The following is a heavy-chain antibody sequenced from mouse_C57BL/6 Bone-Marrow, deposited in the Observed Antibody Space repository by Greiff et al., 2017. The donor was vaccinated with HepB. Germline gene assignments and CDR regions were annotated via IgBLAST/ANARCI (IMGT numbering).Heavy chain of an antibody. CDR3: ARNAILEGYFDY. D-gene: IGHD6-1*01. CDR2: IYPRDGST. CDR1: GYTFTDHT. J-gene: IGHJ2*01. Sequence: VKLMESDAELVKPGASVKISCKVSGYTFTDHTIHWMKQRPEQGLEWIGYIYPRDGSTKYNEKFKGKATLTADKSSSTAYMQLNSLTSEDSAVYFCARNAILEGYFDYWGQGTTLTVSS. V-gene: IGHV1-78*01.